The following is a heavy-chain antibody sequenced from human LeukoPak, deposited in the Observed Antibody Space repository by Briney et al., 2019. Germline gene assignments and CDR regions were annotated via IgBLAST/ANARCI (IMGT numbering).Heavy chain of an antibody. J-gene: IGHJ4*02. CDR2: IYHSGST. Sequence: SETLSLTCAVSGYSISSGYYWGWIRQPPGKWLEWIGSIYHSGSTYYNPSLKSRVTISVDTSKNQFSLKLSSVTAADTAVYYCARMEMAIDYWGQGTLVTVSS. CDR1: GYSISSGYY. D-gene: IGHD5-24*01. CDR3: ARMEMAIDY. V-gene: IGHV4-38-2*01.